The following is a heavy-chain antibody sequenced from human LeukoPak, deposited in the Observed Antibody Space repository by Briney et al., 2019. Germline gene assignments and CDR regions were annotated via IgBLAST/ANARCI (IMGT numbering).Heavy chain of an antibody. CDR2: LYYSGSSYYSGNT. D-gene: IGHD3-22*01. CDR3: ATDSSGYDAFDI. J-gene: IGHJ3*02. Sequence: PSETLSLTCTVSGGSIGSSTYYWGWIRQPPGKGLEWIGSLYYSGSSYYSGNTYYNPSLKSRVTISGVTSKNQLSLKLRSVTAADTAVYYCATDSSGYDAFDIWGQGTMVTVSS. CDR1: GGSIGSSTYY. V-gene: IGHV4-39*07.